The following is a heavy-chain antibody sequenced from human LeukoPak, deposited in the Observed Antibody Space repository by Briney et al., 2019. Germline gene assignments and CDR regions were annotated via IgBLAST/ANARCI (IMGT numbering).Heavy chain of an antibody. D-gene: IGHD4-17*01. V-gene: IGHV1-24*01. J-gene: IGHJ6*02. CDR1: GYTLTELS. CDR3: ATVTLSDYVEVYYYYGMDV. Sequence: ASVKVSRKVSGYTLTELSMHWVRQAPGKGLEWMGGFDPEDGETIYAQKFQGRVTMTEDTSTDTAYMELSSLRSEDTAVYYCATVTLSDYVEVYYYYGMDVWGQGTTVTVSS. CDR2: FDPEDGET.